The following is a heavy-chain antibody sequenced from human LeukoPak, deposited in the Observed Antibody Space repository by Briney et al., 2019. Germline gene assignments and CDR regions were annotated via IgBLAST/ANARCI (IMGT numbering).Heavy chain of an antibody. D-gene: IGHD3-3*01. CDR2: INPHTGAA. CDR1: GYTFIENY. CDR3: ARGKSGYSP. V-gene: IGHV1-2*02. J-gene: IGHJ4*02. Sequence: ASVTVSCKVSGYTFIENYIHWVRQAPGQGLEWMGLINPHTGAANYSQKFQGRVTMTRDTSISTAYMHLTRLKFGDTAVYYCARGKSGYSPWGQGTPVTVSS.